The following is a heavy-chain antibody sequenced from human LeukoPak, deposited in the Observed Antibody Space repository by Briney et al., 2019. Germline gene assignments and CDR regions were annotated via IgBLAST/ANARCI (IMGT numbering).Heavy chain of an antibody. CDR1: GFTFGDYA. D-gene: IGHD6-13*01. V-gene: IGHV3-49*04. Sequence: GRSLRLSCTASGFTFGDYAMSWVRQAPGKGLEWVGFIRSKAYGGTTEYAASVKGRFTISRDDSKSIAYLQMNSLKTEDTAVYYCTRDGLSSSWYRVGWFDPWGQGTLVTVSS. CDR3: TRDGLSSSWYRVGWFDP. CDR2: IRSKAYGGTT. J-gene: IGHJ5*02.